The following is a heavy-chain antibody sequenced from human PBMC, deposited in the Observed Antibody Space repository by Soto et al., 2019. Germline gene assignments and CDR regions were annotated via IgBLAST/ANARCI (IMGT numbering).Heavy chain of an antibody. D-gene: IGHD6-19*01. J-gene: IGHJ4*02. CDR1: GYTFISHD. Sequence: QVQLVQSGAEVKKPGASVKVSCKASGYTFISHDISWVQQAPGQGLEWMGWISVYNGNTNYAQKFQGRVTMTTDTSTNIAYMELRSLRSDDTAVYYCARGGSGWNNPFDYWGQGTLVTVSS. CDR2: ISVYNGNT. V-gene: IGHV1-18*01. CDR3: ARGGSGWNNPFDY.